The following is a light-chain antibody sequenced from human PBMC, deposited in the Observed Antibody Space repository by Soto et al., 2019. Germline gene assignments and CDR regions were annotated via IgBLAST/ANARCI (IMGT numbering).Light chain of an antibody. CDR2: GTS. Sequence: DIQMTQSPSSVSASVGDSVTITCRASQGVGAWLAWYQQKPGKAPNLLIYGTSNFQSGVPSRFGGSGSGTDFTLTITSLQPEDFATYSCQQALSFPLTFGGGTEVEIK. J-gene: IGKJ4*01. CDR3: QQALSFPLT. V-gene: IGKV1-12*01. CDR1: QGVGAW.